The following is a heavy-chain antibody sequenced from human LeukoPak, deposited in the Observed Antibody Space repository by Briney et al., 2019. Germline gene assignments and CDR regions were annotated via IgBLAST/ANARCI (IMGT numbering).Heavy chain of an antibody. Sequence: SVKVSCTASGGTFSSYAISWVRQAPGQGLEWMGGIIPIFGTANYAQKLQGRVTITADESTSTAYMELSSLRSEDTAVYYCARESSGSYYKSNFDYWGQGTLVTVSS. D-gene: IGHD3-10*01. J-gene: IGHJ4*02. CDR3: ARESSGSYYKSNFDY. CDR2: IIPIFGTA. CDR1: GGTFSSYA. V-gene: IGHV1-69*01.